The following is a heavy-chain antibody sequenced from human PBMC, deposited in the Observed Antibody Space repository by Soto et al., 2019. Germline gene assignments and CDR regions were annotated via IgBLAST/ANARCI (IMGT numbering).Heavy chain of an antibody. Sequence: SVKVSWKASGGTFSSYAISWVRQAPGQGLEWMGGIIPISGTANYAQKFQGRVTITADESTSTAYMELSSLRSEDMAVYYCAREEATITGSDAFDIWGQVTMVTVSS. CDR3: AREEATITGSDAFDI. CDR1: GGTFSSYA. CDR2: IIPISGTA. D-gene: IGHD5-12*01. V-gene: IGHV1-69*13. J-gene: IGHJ3*02.